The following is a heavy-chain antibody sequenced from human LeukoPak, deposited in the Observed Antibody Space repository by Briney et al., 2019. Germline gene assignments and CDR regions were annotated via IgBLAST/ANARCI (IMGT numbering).Heavy chain of an antibody. CDR3: ARDPTGVDWFGELSYLDY. CDR1: GFTFSSYA. V-gene: IGHV3-30-3*01. Sequence: GRSRRLSCAASGFTFSSYAMHWVRQAPGKGLEWVAVISYDGSNKYYADSVKGRFTISRDNSKNTLYLQMNSLRPEDTAVYYCARDPTGVDWFGELSYLDYWGQGSLVTVSS. CDR2: ISYDGSNK. D-gene: IGHD3-10*01. J-gene: IGHJ4*02.